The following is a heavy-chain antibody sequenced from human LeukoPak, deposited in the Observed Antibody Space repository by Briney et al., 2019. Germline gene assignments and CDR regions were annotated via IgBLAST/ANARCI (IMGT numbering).Heavy chain of an antibody. CDR1: GFTFSSYS. Sequence: GGSLRLSCAASGFTFSSYSMICVRQAPGKGLEWVSSISSSSSYIYYADSVKGRFTISRDNAKNSLYLQMNSLRAEDTAVYYCARDTDRHFDYWGQGTLVTVSS. CDR3: ARDTDRHFDY. J-gene: IGHJ4*02. CDR2: ISSSSSYI. V-gene: IGHV3-21*01. D-gene: IGHD3-22*01.